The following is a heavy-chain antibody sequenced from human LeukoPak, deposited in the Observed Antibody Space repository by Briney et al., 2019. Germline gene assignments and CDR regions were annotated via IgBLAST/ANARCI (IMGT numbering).Heavy chain of an antibody. Sequence: SETLSLTCTVSGGSISSYYWSWIRQPPGKGLEWIGYIYYSGSTNYNPSLKSRVTISVDTSKNQFSLRLSSVTAADTAVHYRARHGDGCYPVKPYYYYGMDVWGQGTTVTVSS. J-gene: IGHJ6*02. CDR1: GGSISSYY. V-gene: IGHV4-59*08. CDR3: ARHGDGCYPVKPYYYYGMDV. D-gene: IGHD4/OR15-4a*01. CDR2: IYYSGST.